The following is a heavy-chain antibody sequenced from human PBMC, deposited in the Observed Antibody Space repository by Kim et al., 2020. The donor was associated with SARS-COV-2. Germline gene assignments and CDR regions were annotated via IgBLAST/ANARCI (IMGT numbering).Heavy chain of an antibody. V-gene: IGHV4-34*01. CDR2: ISPRGNT. CDR1: GGSFNNYY. Sequence: SETLSLTCAVYGGSFNNYYWTWVRQTPGTGLEWIGEISPRGNTNYSPSLKSRVTISADTPKNQFSLKLTSVSAADTALYYCARTRRPIGDSHSFGTDVWG. D-gene: IGHD3-10*01. J-gene: IGHJ6*01. CDR3: ARTRRPIGDSHSFGTDV.